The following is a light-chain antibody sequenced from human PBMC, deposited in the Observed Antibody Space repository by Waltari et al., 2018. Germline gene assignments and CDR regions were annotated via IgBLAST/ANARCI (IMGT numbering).Light chain of an antibody. Sequence: QSALTQPASVSGSPGQSITISCTGTSSDVGGYNYVSWYQQPPGKAPKLMIYEVSNRPSGVSNRFSGSKSGNTASLTISGLQAEDEADYYCSSYTSSSTVFGGGTKRTVL. CDR2: EVS. J-gene: IGLJ3*02. V-gene: IGLV2-14*01. CDR1: SSDVGGYNY. CDR3: SSYTSSSTV.